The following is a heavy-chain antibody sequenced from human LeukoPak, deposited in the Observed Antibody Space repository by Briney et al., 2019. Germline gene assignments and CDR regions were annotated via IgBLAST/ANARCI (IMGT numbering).Heavy chain of an antibody. CDR2: ISAYNGDT. CDR3: ARDPDYGNYGGSY. V-gene: IGHV1-18*01. Sequence: ASVKVSCKASGYTFTFYGISWVRQAPGQGLEWMGRISAYNGDTNYAQKLQGRVTVTTDTSTSTAYMELRSLTSDDTAVYYCARDPDYGNYGGSYWGQGTLVTVSS. J-gene: IGHJ4*02. D-gene: IGHD4-11*01. CDR1: GYTFTFYG.